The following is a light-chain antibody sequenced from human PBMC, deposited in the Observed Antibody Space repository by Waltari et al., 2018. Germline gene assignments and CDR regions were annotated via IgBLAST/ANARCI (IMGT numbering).Light chain of an antibody. J-gene: IGKJ4*01. CDR3: QQSYSPVLT. Sequence: DIQMTQSPSSLSASVGDRVTITCRASQSITTYLNWYQLTPGKAPKLLIYAASSLQSGVPSRFSGGGSERDFTLTISSLQPEDFATYYCQQSYSPVLTFGGGTKVEIK. V-gene: IGKV1-39*01. CDR2: AAS. CDR1: QSITTY.